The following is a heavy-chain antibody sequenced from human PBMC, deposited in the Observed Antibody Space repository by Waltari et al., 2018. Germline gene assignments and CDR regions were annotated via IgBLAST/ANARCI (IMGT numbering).Heavy chain of an antibody. CDR2: FDPEDGET. CDR3: ATVSDMGRCLQYDAFDI. CDR1: GNTLTEFS. D-gene: IGHD3-10*01. Sequence: QLQLVQSGAEVQKPGASVKVSCKVSGNTLTEFSMHWVRQAPGKGLEWLGGFDPEDGETIYAQKFQGRVTMTEDTSTDTAYMSLSSLGSEDTAVYYCATVSDMGRCLQYDAFDIWGQGTMVTVSS. J-gene: IGHJ3*02. V-gene: IGHV1-24*01.